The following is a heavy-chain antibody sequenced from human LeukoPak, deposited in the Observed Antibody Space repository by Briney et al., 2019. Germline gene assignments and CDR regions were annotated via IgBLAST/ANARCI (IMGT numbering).Heavy chain of an antibody. Sequence: ASVKVSCKASGGTFSSYAISWVRQAPGQGLEWMGRIIPILGIANYAQKFQGRVTITADKSTSTAYMELGSLRSEDTAVYYCARGRLSSGWYYFDYWGQGTLVTVSS. V-gene: IGHV1-69*04. CDR3: ARGRLSSGWYYFDY. D-gene: IGHD6-19*01. CDR1: GGTFSSYA. J-gene: IGHJ4*02. CDR2: IIPILGIA.